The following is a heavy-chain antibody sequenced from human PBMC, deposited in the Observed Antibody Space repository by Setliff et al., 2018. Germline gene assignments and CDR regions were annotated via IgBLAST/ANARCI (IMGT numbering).Heavy chain of an antibody. J-gene: IGHJ6*02. Sequence: PSETLSLTCTVSGGSISSGSYYWSWIRQPAGKGLEWIVRIYTSGSTNYNPSLKSRVTISVDTSKNQFSLKLSSVTAADTAVYYCARAFTYYNFWSGYGYGMDVWGQGTTVTVSS. V-gene: IGHV4-61*02. CDR1: GGSISSGSYY. D-gene: IGHD3-3*01. CDR3: ARAFTYYNFWSGYGYGMDV. CDR2: IYTSGST.